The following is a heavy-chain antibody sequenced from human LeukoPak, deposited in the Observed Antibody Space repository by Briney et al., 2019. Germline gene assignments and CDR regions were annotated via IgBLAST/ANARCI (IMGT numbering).Heavy chain of an antibody. CDR2: VNQGGTEK. CDR3: AREHYFYHMDG. CDR1: GFTFSSQW. Sequence: GGSLRLSCAACGFTFSSQWMSWVRQAPGKGLEWVANVNQGGTEKYYVDSVKGRFTISRDNAENSLYLQMNSLRAEDTAVYYCAREHYFYHMDGWGEGTTVTVSS. V-gene: IGHV3-7*01. J-gene: IGHJ6*03.